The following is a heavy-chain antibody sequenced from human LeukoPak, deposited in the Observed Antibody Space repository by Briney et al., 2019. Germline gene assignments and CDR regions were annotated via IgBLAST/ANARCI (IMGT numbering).Heavy chain of an antibody. J-gene: IGHJ4*02. CDR2: IRNVGTIK. Sequence: GGSLRLSCAASGFTFSTYGMHWVRQAPGKGLEWVAFIRNVGTIKYYADSVKGRFTISRDNSKNTMFLQMNSLRAEDTAVYYCAKTASTSWGYFDYWGQGTLVTVSS. V-gene: IGHV3-30*02. CDR1: GFTFSTYG. CDR3: AKTASTSWGYFDY. D-gene: IGHD2-2*01.